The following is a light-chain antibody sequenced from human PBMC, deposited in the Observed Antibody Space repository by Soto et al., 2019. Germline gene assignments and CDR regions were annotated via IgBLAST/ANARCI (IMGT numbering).Light chain of an antibody. V-gene: IGKV1-6*01. CDR3: LQDYNYPPYT. CDR1: QGIRND. J-gene: IGKJ2*01. CDR2: AAS. Sequence: AIQMTQSPSSLSESVGERVTITCRASQGIRNDLGWYQQKPGKAPKLLIYAASSLQSGVPSRFSGSGSGTDFTLTISSLQPEDFATYYCLQDYNYPPYTFGQGTKLEIK.